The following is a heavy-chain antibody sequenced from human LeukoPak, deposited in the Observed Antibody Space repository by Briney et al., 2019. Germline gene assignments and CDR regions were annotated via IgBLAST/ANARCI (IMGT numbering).Heavy chain of an antibody. J-gene: IGHJ4*02. CDR3: ARDSRGYPYYFAY. CDR2: IYYSGST. V-gene: IGHV4-31*03. Sequence: SQTLSLTCTVSGGSLSSGGYYWSWIRQHPGKGLEWIGYIYYSGSTYYNPSLKSRVTISVDTSKNQFPLKLSSVTAAATAVYYCARDSRGYPYYFAYWGQGTLVPVSS. CDR1: GGSLSSGGYY. D-gene: IGHD3-22*01.